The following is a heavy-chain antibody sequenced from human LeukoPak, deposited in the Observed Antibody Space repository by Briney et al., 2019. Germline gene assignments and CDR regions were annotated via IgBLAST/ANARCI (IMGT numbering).Heavy chain of an antibody. J-gene: IGHJ4*02. Sequence: PGGSLRLSCAASGFTFSSYSMNWVRQAPGKGLEWVSSISSSSSYIYYADSVKGRFTISRDNAKNSLYLQMNSLRAEDTAVYYCAVLYSGSYGSDYWGQGPLVTVSS. CDR3: AVLYSGSYGSDY. V-gene: IGHV3-21*01. D-gene: IGHD1-26*01. CDR2: ISSSSSYI. CDR1: GFTFSSYS.